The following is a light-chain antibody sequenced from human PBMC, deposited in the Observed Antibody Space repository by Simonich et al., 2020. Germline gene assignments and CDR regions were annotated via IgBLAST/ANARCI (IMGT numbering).Light chain of an antibody. J-gene: IGLJ3*02. CDR1: SSDVGSYNL. Sequence: QSALPQPASGSGSPGQSITISCTGTSSDVGSYNLVSWYQQHPGKAPKLMIYEGSKRPSGVSNRCSGSKSGNTASLTISGLQAEDEADYYCCSYAGSSTWVFGGGTKLTVL. CDR2: EGS. V-gene: IGLV2-23*01. CDR3: CSYAGSSTWV.